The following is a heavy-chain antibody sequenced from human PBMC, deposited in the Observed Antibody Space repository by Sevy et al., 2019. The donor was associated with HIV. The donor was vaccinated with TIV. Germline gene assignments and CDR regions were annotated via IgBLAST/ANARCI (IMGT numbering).Heavy chain of an antibody. J-gene: IGHJ4*02. CDR2: ISGSGGST. V-gene: IGHV3-23*01. D-gene: IGHD2-15*01. CDR1: GFTFSSYA. CDR3: AKGSYCSGGSCYGGIFDY. Sequence: GESLKISCAASGFTFSSYAMSWVRQAPGKGLEWVSAISGSGGSTYYADSVKGRFTISRDNSKNTLYLKMNSLRAEDTAVYYCAKGSYCSGGSCYGGIFDYWGQGTLVTVSS.